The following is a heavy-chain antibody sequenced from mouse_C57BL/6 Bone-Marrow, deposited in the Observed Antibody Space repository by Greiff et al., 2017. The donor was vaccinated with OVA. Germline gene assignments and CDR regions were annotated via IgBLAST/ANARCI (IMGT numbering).Heavy chain of an antibody. Sequence: QVHVKQSGAELVKPGASVKISCKASGYTFTDYYINWVKQRPGQGLEWIGKIGPGRGSTYYNEKFKGTATLTADKSYSTAYMQLSSLTSEDSAVYCCARRDDYEFDYWGQGTTLTVSS. V-gene: IGHV1-77*01. CDR1: GYTFTDYY. CDR3: ARRDDYEFDY. D-gene: IGHD2-4*01. CDR2: IGPGRGST. J-gene: IGHJ2*01.